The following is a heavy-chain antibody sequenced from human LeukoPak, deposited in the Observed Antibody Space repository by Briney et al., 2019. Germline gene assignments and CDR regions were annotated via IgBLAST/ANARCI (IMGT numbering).Heavy chain of an antibody. V-gene: IGHV1-18*01. CDR2: ISAYNGNT. CDR1: GYTFTSYG. Sequence: ASVNVSCKASGYTFTSYGISWVRQAPGQGLEWMGWISAYNGNTNYAQKLQGRVTMTTDTSTSTAYMELRSLRSDDTAVYYCARDSKYGARCWLGLMLDYWGQGTLVTVSS. J-gene: IGHJ4*02. CDR3: ARDSKYGARCWLGLMLDY. D-gene: IGHD3-10*01.